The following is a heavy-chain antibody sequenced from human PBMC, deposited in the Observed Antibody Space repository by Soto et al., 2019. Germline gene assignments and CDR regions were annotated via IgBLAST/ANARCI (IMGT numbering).Heavy chain of an antibody. J-gene: IGHJ6*03. Sequence: QVQLVESGGGLVQPGGSLRLSCAASGFTFSDYYMSWIRQAPGKGLEWVSYISSSGSTIYYADSVKGRFTISRDNAKNSLYLQMNSLRAEDTAVYYCARTDTTSEIYYYYYYMDVWGKGTTVTVSS. CDR2: ISSSGSTI. CDR1: GFTFSDYY. V-gene: IGHV3-11*01. D-gene: IGHD1-1*01. CDR3: ARTDTTSEIYYYYYYMDV.